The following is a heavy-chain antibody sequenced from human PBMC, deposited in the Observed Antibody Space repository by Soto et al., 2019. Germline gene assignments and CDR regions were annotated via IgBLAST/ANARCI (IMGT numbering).Heavy chain of an antibody. CDR3: AREDTAMVFDY. CDR2: IYHSGST. CDR1: VGSMSSNEHY. D-gene: IGHD5-18*01. Sequence: ASETLSLTCTVSVGSMSSNEHYWIWMRQPPGKGLEWIGYIYHSGSTYYTPSLKGRVTISVDTSKSQFSLYLQMNSLRAEDTAVYYCAREDTAMVFDYWGQGTLVTVSS. J-gene: IGHJ4*02. V-gene: IGHV4-30-4*08.